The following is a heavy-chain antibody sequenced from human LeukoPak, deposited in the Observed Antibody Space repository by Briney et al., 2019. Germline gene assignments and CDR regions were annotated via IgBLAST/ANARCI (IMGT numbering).Heavy chain of an antibody. J-gene: IGHJ4*02. CDR2: ISSDASIT. Sequence: GGSLRLSCAASGFTFSTYWMHWVRQDPGKGLVWVSRISSDASITSYADPVKGRFTISRDNAKNTLYLQMNSLSAEDTALYYCATSARTYIGSSLDYWGQGTLVTVSS. CDR3: ATSARTYIGSSLDY. D-gene: IGHD2-15*01. V-gene: IGHV3-74*01. CDR1: GFTFSTYW.